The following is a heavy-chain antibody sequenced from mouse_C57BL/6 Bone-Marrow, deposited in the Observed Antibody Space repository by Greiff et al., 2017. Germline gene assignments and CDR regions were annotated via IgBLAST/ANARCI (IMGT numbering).Heavy chain of an antibody. CDR2: IDPSDSYT. CDR3: AREGIYYGSSSFDY. V-gene: IGHV1-69*01. D-gene: IGHD1-1*01. Sequence: QVQLQQPGAELVMPGASVKLSCKASGYTFTSYWMHWVKQRPGQGLEWIGEIDPSDSYTNYNQKFKGKSTLTVDKSSSTAYMQLSSLTSEDSAVYYCAREGIYYGSSSFDYWGQGTILTVSS. CDR1: GYTFTSYW. J-gene: IGHJ2*01.